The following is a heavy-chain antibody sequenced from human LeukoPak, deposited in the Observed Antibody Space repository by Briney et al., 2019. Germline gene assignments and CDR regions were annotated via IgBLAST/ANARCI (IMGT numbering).Heavy chain of an antibody. Sequence: PGGSLRLSCAASGFTFSSYNMNWVRQAPGKGLEWVSFISSSSTYIYNADSVKGRFTISRDNAKNSLYLQMNSLRAGDTAVYYCARAIAVTPWYFDLWGRGTLVTVSS. J-gene: IGHJ2*01. D-gene: IGHD6-19*01. V-gene: IGHV3-21*04. CDR2: ISSSSTYI. CDR1: GFTFSSYN. CDR3: ARAIAVTPWYFDL.